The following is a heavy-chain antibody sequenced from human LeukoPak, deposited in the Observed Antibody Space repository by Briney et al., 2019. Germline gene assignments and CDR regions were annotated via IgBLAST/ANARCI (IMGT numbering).Heavy chain of an antibody. CDR2: INHSGST. CDR3: AMGNYYDSSGVFDY. CDR1: GGSFSGYY. J-gene: IGHJ4*02. D-gene: IGHD3-22*01. Sequence: SGTLSLTCAVYGGSFSGYYCSWIRQPPGKGLEWIGEINHSGSTNYNPSLKSRVTISVDTSKNQFSLKLSSVTAADTAMYYCAMGNYYDSSGVFDYWGQGTLVTVSS. V-gene: IGHV4-34*01.